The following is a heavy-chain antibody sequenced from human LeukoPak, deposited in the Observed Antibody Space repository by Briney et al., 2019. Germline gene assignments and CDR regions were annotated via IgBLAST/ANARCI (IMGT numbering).Heavy chain of an antibody. CDR2: IKSRGGGETT. D-gene: IGHD3-10*01. V-gene: IGHV3-15*01. Sequence: PGGSLRLSCAASGFGFTAAWMSWVRQAPGKGPEWVGRIKSRGGGETTDYAAPVTGRITISRDDSQNTLYLQMNSLKTEDTAVYYCTTARQSYGSGTDAFDIWGQGTMVTVSS. J-gene: IGHJ3*02. CDR3: TTARQSYGSGTDAFDI. CDR1: GFGFTAAW.